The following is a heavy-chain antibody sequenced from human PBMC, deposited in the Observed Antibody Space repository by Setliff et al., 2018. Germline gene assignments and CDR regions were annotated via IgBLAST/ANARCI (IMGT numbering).Heavy chain of an antibody. CDR1: GFTFTSYA. J-gene: IGHJ3*01. Sequence: GASVKVSCKASGFTFTSYAMNWVRQAPGQGLEWMGWMNTKTGNPTYAQGFTGRFVFSLDTSLSTAYLQISGLKAEDTAMYYCAIYRYSGRHGLDTFDVWGQGTMVTVSS. V-gene: IGHV7-4-1*02. D-gene: IGHD3-16*02. CDR3: AIYRYSGRHGLDTFDV. CDR2: MNTKTGNP.